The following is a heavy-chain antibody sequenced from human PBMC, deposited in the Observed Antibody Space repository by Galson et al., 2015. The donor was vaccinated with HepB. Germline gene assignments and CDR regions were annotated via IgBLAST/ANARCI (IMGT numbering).Heavy chain of an antibody. J-gene: IGHJ4*02. CDR3: ARDQRISDY. CDR1: GFTFSSYW. Sequence: SLRLSCAASGFTFSSYWMSWVRQAPGKGLKWVANINQDGSEKEYVDSVKGRFTISRDNAKNLLYLQMNSLIAEDTAVYFCARDQRISDYWGQGTLVTVSS. D-gene: IGHD2/OR15-2a*01. V-gene: IGHV3-7*01. CDR2: INQDGSEK.